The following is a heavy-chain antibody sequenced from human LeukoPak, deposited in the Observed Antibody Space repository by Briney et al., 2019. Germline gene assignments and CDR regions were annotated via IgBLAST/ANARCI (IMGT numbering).Heavy chain of an antibody. CDR1: GFTFSSYA. CDR2: MSGSGGST. V-gene: IGHV3-23*01. Sequence: PGGSLRLSCAASGFTFSSYAMSWVRQSPGKGLVCVSAMSGSGGSTFYAHSEKGRLPLHRDYSKNTLYPQMHSQSAEDTAVYYCAKDPPRAVAGSYFDYWGKGTLVTVPS. D-gene: IGHD6-13*01. CDR3: AKDPPRAVAGSYFDY. J-gene: IGHJ4*02.